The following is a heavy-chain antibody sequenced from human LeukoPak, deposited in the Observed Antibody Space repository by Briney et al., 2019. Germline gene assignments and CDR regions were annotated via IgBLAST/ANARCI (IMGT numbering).Heavy chain of an antibody. Sequence: GGSLRLSCTASGFSFSGHWMHWARQLPGKGLVWVSRISPTGSTTSYADSVKGRFTVSRDNAKNTLYLQVNNLRAEDTAVYYCARGPNSNWSGLDFWGQGILLTVSS. V-gene: IGHV3-74*01. D-gene: IGHD6-6*01. J-gene: IGHJ4*02. CDR3: ARGPNSNWSGLDF. CDR1: GFSFSGHW. CDR2: ISPTGSTT.